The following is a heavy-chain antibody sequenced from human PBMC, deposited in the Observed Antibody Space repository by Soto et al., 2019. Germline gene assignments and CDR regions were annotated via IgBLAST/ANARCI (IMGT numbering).Heavy chain of an antibody. CDR1: GYTFTSYG. CDR2: ISAYNGNT. Sequence: ASVQVSCKASGYTFTSYGISWVRQAPGQGLEWMGWISAYNGNTNYAQKLQGRVTMTTDTSTSTAYMELRSLRSDDTAVYYCARAGYCSGGTCQAFGAFYYYYGMDVWGQGTTVTVSS. V-gene: IGHV1-18*01. J-gene: IGHJ6*02. D-gene: IGHD2-15*01. CDR3: ARAGYCSGGTCQAFGAFYYYYGMDV.